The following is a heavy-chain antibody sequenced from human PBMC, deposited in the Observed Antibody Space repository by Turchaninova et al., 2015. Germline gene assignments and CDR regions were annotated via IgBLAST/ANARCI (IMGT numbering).Heavy chain of an antibody. Sequence: QVQLQESGPGLVKPSETLSLTCTVSGYSISSGYYWGWIRQPPGKGLEWIGIIYHSGSPYYTPSLKSRVTISVDTSENQFSLKLSSVTAADTAVYYCARRVYDYGYFDYWGQGTLVTVSS. V-gene: IGHV4-38-2*02. CDR2: IYHSGSP. J-gene: IGHJ4*02. CDR3: ARRVYDYGYFDY. CDR1: GYSISSGYY. D-gene: IGHD4/OR15-4a*01.